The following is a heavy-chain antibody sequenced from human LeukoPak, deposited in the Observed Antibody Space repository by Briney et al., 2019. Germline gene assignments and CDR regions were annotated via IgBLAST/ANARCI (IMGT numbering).Heavy chain of an antibody. V-gene: IGHV1-69*13. D-gene: IGHD5-24*01. Sequence: ASVKVSCKASGYTFTRYYMHWVRQAPGQGLEWMGGIIPIFGTANYAQKFQGRVTITADESTSTAYMELSSLRSEDTAVYYCAREWPLEMATRAFDLWGRGTLVTVSS. CDR2: IIPIFGTA. J-gene: IGHJ2*01. CDR1: GYTFTRYY. CDR3: AREWPLEMATRAFDL.